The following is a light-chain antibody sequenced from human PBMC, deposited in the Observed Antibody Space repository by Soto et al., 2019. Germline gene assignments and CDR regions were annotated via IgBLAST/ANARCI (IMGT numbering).Light chain of an antibody. V-gene: IGKV3-20*01. J-gene: IGKJ1*01. CDR3: QPYDASPT. CDR2: GAS. CDR1: QSINNNY. Sequence: EIVLTQSPGTLSLSAGERATLSCRASQSINNNYLAWYQQKPGQAPTVLIYGASSRAPGIPDRFSGSGSGTDFTLNISRLEPEDSAVYYCQPYDASPTFGQGTKVEIK.